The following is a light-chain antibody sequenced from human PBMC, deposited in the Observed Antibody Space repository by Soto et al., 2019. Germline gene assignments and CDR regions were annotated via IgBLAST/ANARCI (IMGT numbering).Light chain of an antibody. J-gene: IGKJ1*01. Sequence: DIVMTQSPDSLTVSLGVRATINCKSSQSVLYSSNNKNYLTWFQQKPGQPPKLLIYWASTRESGVPDRFSGSGSGTDFTLTISSLQAEDVAVYYCHQYHTSPPTFGQGTKVEIK. CDR1: QSVLYSSNNKNY. CDR2: WAS. V-gene: IGKV4-1*01. CDR3: HQYHTSPPT.